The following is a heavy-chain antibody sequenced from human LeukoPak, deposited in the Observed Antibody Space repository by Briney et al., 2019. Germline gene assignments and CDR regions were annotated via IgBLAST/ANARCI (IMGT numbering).Heavy chain of an antibody. CDR2: ISSSSSFI. V-gene: IGHV3-21*01. CDR1: GFTFSSYR. D-gene: IGHD2-15*01. CDR3: ARDVKYCNGGSCYSPFDY. J-gene: IGHJ4*02. Sequence: AGGSLRLSCAASGFTFSSYRMNWVRQAPGKGLEWVSSISSSSSFIYYADSVKGRFAISRNNANNSLFLQMNSLRAEDTAVYYCARDVKYCNGGSCYSPFDYWGQGTLVTVSS.